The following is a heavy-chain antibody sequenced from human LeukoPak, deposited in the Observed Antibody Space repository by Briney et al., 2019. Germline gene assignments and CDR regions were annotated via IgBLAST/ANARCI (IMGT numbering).Heavy chain of an antibody. V-gene: IGHV3-7*01. D-gene: IGHD1-26*01. J-gene: IGHJ5*02. CDR3: ARGDSGSPVAP. Sequence: GGSLRLSCAASGFRFNTYWMSWVRQAPGKGLEWVANIKQDGSEKYYVDSVKGRFTISRDNAKNSLYLQMNSLRAEDTAVYYCARGDSGSPVAPWGQGTLVTVSS. CDR2: IKQDGSEK. CDR1: GFRFNTYW.